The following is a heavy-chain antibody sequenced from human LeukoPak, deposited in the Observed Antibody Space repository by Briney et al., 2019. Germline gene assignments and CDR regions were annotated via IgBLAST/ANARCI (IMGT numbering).Heavy chain of an antibody. CDR3: ARGGGSYQPGFDY. V-gene: IGHV4-30-4*08. CDR1: GGSISSGDYY. Sequence: PPETLSLTCTVSGGSISSGDYYWSWIRQPPGKGLEWIGYIYYSGSTYYNPSLKSRVTISVDTSKNQFSLKLSSVTAADTAVYYCARGGGSYQPGFDYWGQGTLVTVSS. CDR2: IYYSGST. J-gene: IGHJ4*02. D-gene: IGHD1-26*01.